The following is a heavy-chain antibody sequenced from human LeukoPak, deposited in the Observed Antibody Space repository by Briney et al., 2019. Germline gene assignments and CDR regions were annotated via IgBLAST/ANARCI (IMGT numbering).Heavy chain of an antibody. Sequence: PSETLSLTCTVSGGSISSYYWSWIRQPPGRGLEWIGYIYYSGSTNYNPSLKSRVTISVDTSKNQFSLKLSSVTAADTAVYYCARGLGGTYYYYYGMDVWGQGTTVTVSS. CDR1: GGSISSYY. CDR3: ARGLGGTYYYYYGMDV. CDR2: IYYSGST. J-gene: IGHJ6*02. V-gene: IGHV4-59*08. D-gene: IGHD2-15*01.